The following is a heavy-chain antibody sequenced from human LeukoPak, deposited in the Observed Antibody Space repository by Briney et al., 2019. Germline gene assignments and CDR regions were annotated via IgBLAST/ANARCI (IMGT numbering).Heavy chain of an antibody. V-gene: IGHV7-4-1*02. Sequence: ASVKVSCKASGYTFTGYYMHWVRQAPGQGLEWMGWINTNTGNPTYALGFTGRFVFSLDTSVSTAYLQISSLKAEDTAVYYCASSYCSGGHCYPQQTVYYFDFWGQGTLVTVSS. D-gene: IGHD2-15*01. J-gene: IGHJ4*02. CDR1: GYTFTGYY. CDR2: INTNTGNP. CDR3: ASSYCSGGHCYPQQTVYYFDF.